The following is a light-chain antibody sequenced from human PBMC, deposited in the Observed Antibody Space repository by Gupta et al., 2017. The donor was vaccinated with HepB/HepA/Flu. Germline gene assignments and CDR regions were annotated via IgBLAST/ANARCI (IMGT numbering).Light chain of an antibody. CDR2: GAS. J-gene: IGKJ1*01. Sequence: EIVMTQSPATLSVSPGERATLSCRASQSVSSNLAWYQQKPGQAPRLLIYGASIRATGIPARFSGSGSGTEFTLTISSLQSEDFAVYYCQQDNNWPPWTFGQGTKVEIK. CDR1: QSVSSN. CDR3: QQDNNWPPWT. V-gene: IGKV3-15*01.